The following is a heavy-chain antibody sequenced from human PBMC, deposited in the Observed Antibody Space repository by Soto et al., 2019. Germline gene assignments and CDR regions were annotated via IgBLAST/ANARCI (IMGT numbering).Heavy chain of an antibody. Sequence: SQTLSLTCAISGDSVSSNSAAWNWIRQSPSRGLEWLGRTYYRSKWYNDYAVSVKSRITINPDTSKNQFSLKLSSVTAADTAVYYCARHGFSPYYYGTDVWGQGTTVTVSS. V-gene: IGHV6-1*01. CDR2: TYYRSKWYN. CDR1: GDSVSSNSAA. J-gene: IGHJ6*02. D-gene: IGHD3-10*01. CDR3: ARHGFSPYYYGTDV.